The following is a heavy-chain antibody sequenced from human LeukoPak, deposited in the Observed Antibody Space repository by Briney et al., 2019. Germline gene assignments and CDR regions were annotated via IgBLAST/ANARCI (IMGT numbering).Heavy chain of an antibody. D-gene: IGHD4-17*01. J-gene: IGHJ4*02. CDR2: VDPQNGET. CDR1: GYIFTDYY. CDR3: ATDDYGDYWARF. V-gene: IGHV1-69-2*01. Sequence: ASVKISCKASGYIFTDYYMHWVQHAPGKGLEWMGRVDPQNGETVYAENFQGRVTMTADTSTDTAYMELTSLRSEDTAVYSCATDDYGDYWARFWGQGSLVTVSS.